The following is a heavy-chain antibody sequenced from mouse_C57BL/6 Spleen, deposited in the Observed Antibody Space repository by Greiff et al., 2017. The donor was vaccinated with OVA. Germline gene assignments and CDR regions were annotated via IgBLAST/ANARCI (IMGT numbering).Heavy chain of an antibody. CDR1: GYNFTSYW. CDR3: AREDYYGRSFYWYFDV. CDR2: IGPNSGGT. V-gene: IGHV1-72*01. Sequence: QVQLQQPGAELVKPGASVKLSCKASGYNFTSYWMHWVKQRPGRGLEWIGRIGPNSGGTKYKEKFKSKATLTVDKPSSTAYMQLSSLASDDSAVYYFAREDYYGRSFYWYFDVWGTGTTVTVSS. J-gene: IGHJ1*03. D-gene: IGHD1-1*01.